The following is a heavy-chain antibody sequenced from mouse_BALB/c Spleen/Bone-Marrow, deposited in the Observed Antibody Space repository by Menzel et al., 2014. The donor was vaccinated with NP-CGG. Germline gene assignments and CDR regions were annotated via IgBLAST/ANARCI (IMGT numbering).Heavy chain of an antibody. CDR3: ARRGHGFAWFAY. CDR1: GYTFSSYW. J-gene: IGHJ3*01. CDR2: ILPGSGST. D-gene: IGHD1-2*01. V-gene: IGHV1-9*01. Sequence: QVQLQQSGTELMKPGASVKISCKATGYTFSSYWIGWVNQRPGHGLEWIGEILPGSGSTNYSEKFKGKATFTADTSSNTAYMQLSSLTSEDSAVYYCARRGHGFAWFAYWGQGTLVTVSA.